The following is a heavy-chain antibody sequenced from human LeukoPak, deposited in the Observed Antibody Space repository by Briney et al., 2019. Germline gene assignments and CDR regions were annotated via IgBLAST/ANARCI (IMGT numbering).Heavy chain of an antibody. J-gene: IGHJ5*02. CDR3: ARGRQGPIFGEVMGFDNWFDP. CDR1: GGSFSGYY. Sequence: PLETLSLTCAVYGGSFSGYYWSWIRQPPGKGLEWIGEINHSGSTNYNPSLKSRVTISVDTSKNQFSLKLSSVTAADTAVYYCARGRQGPIFGEVMGFDNWFDPWGQGTLVTVSS. V-gene: IGHV4-34*01. CDR2: INHSGST. D-gene: IGHD3-3*01.